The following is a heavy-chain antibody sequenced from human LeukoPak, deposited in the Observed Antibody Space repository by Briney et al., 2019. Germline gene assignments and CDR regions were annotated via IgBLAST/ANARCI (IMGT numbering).Heavy chain of an antibody. CDR1: GGSISSYY. V-gene: IGHV4-59*08. Sequence: PSETLSLTCTVSGGSISSYYWSWIRQPPGKGLEWIGYIYYSGSTNYNPSLKSRVTISVDTFKNQFSLKLSSVTAADTAVYYCARRAKYGGYDYWGQGTLVTVSS. J-gene: IGHJ4*02. D-gene: IGHD5-12*01. CDR2: IYYSGST. CDR3: ARRAKYGGYDY.